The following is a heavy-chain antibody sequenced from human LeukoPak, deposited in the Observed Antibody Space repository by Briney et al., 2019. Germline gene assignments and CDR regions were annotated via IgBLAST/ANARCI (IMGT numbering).Heavy chain of an antibody. CDR2: IRSKLYGGAT. Sequence: PGRSLRLSCTASGFTFGDYAMSGVRQAPGKGLEWVGFIRSKLYGGATEYAASVKGRFTISRDDSKSIAYLQMNSLKTEDTAVYYCTRFTIFGVVDVFDIWGQGTMVTVSS. J-gene: IGHJ3*02. D-gene: IGHD3-3*01. V-gene: IGHV3-49*04. CDR3: TRFTIFGVVDVFDI. CDR1: GFTFGDYA.